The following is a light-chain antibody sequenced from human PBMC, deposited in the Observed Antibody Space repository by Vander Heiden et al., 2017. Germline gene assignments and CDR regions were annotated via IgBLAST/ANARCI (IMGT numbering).Light chain of an antibody. Sequence: SYALTHPPSVSVAPGQPATITCRGDNNGGVHWYQQKPGQAPVLVVHDDSDRPSGIPERFSGSTSGNTASLTISRVEAGDEADDYCQLWDLDRDQQLFGGGTKLTVL. J-gene: IGLJ2*01. V-gene: IGLV3-21*02. CDR1: NNGG. CDR2: DDS. CDR3: QLWDLDRDQQL.